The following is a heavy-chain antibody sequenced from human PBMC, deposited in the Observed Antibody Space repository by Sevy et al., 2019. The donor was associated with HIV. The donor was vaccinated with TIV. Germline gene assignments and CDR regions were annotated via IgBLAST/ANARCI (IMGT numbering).Heavy chain of an antibody. CDR3: ARDLPPSATTVPHFDC. CDR2: ISNSGTTI. CDR1: GFTFTSYE. J-gene: IGHJ4*02. D-gene: IGHD4-17*01. V-gene: IGHV3-48*03. Sequence: GGSLRLSCAASGFTFTSYEMNWVRQAPGKGLEWLSYISNSGTTIYYSDSVKGGFTISRDKARNSLYLQMSSLRAEDTAVYYCARDLPPSATTVPHFDCWGQGTLVTVSS.